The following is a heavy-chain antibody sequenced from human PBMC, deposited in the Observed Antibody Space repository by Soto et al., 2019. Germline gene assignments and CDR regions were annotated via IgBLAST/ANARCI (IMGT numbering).Heavy chain of an antibody. Sequence: LGESLKISCKGSGYSFPTYWIGWVRQTPGKGLEWMGIIHPGDSDTRYSPSFQGQVTISADKSISTAYLQWSSLKASDTAIYYCARRGYSGYELYGMDVWGQGTTVTSP. V-gene: IGHV5-51*01. CDR2: IHPGDSDT. J-gene: IGHJ6*02. D-gene: IGHD5-12*01. CDR3: ARRGYSGYELYGMDV. CDR1: GYSFPTYW.